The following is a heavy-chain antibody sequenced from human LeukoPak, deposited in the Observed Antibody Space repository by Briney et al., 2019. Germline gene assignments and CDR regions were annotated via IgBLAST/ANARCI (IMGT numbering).Heavy chain of an antibody. V-gene: IGHV4-59*01. CDR2: IYYSGST. D-gene: IGHD5-18*01. Sequence: SETLSLTCTVSGGSICSYYWSWIRQPPGKGLEWIGYIYYSGSTNYNPSLKSRVTISVDTSKNQFSLKLSSVTAADTAVHYCARARYSYGYFDYWGQGTLVTVSS. J-gene: IGHJ4*02. CDR1: GGSICSYY. CDR3: ARARYSYGYFDY.